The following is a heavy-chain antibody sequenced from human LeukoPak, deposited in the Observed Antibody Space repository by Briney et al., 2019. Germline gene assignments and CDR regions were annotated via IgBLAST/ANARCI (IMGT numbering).Heavy chain of an antibody. J-gene: IGHJ6*04. CDR1: GFTVSSNY. D-gene: IGHD4-17*01. CDR3: ARDYGDSDFYYYGMDV. Sequence: PGGSLRLSCAASGFTVSSNYMSWVRQAPGKGLEWVSVIYSGRSTYYADSVKGRFTISRDNSKNTLYLQMNSLRAEDTAVYYCARDYGDSDFYYYGMDVWGKGTTVTVSS. V-gene: IGHV3-53*01. CDR2: IYSGRST.